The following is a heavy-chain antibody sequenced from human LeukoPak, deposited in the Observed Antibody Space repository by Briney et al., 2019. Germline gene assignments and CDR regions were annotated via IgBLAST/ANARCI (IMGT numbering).Heavy chain of an antibody. D-gene: IGHD5-12*01. V-gene: IGHV3-30*02. Sequence: GGSLRLSCAASGFTFSSYGMHWVRQAPGKGLEWVAFIRYDGSNKYYADSVKGRFTISRDNSKTTLYLQMNSLRAEDTAVYYCAKDRYSGYEPRYNWFDPWGQGTLVTVSS. CDR3: AKDRYSGYEPRYNWFDP. CDR1: GFTFSSYG. CDR2: IRYDGSNK. J-gene: IGHJ5*02.